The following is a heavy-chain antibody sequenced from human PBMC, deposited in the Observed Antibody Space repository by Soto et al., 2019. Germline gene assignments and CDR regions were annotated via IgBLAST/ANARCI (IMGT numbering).Heavy chain of an antibody. V-gene: IGHV3-72*01. D-gene: IGHD3-10*01. Sequence: GSLRLSCAASGFTFSDHYMDWVRQAPGKGLEWVGRTRNKANSYTTEYAASVKGRFTISRDDSKNSLYLQMNSLKTEDTAVYYCARVSAGGRNYYYGMDVWGQGTTVTVSS. J-gene: IGHJ6*02. CDR3: ARVSAGGRNYYYGMDV. CDR1: GFTFSDHY. CDR2: TRNKANSYTT.